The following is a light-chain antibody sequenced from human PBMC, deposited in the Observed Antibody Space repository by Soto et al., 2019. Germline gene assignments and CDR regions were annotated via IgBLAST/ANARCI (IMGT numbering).Light chain of an antibody. CDR1: QSISSH. V-gene: IGKV3-11*01. Sequence: EIVLTQSQATLSLSPGERATLSCRASQSISSHLAWYQQKPGQAPRLLMFYTSNRATGIPARFSGSGSGTDFALTIGSLEPEDLAVYYCQLRVNWPLTFGGGTKGEIK. CDR2: YTS. CDR3: QLRVNWPLT. J-gene: IGKJ4*01.